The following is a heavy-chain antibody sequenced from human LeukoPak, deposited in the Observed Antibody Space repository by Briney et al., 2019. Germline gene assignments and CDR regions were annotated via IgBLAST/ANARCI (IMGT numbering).Heavy chain of an antibody. CDR3: AKAGFYDILTDGLDI. Sequence: GGSLRLSCAASGFTFSSYAMSWVRQAPGKGLEWVSGISGSGGSTYYADSVKGRFTISRDNPKNTLYLQMNSLRAEDTAVYYCAKAGFYDILTDGLDIWGQGTMVIVSS. CDR1: GFTFSSYA. D-gene: IGHD3-9*01. V-gene: IGHV3-23*01. J-gene: IGHJ3*02. CDR2: ISGSGGST.